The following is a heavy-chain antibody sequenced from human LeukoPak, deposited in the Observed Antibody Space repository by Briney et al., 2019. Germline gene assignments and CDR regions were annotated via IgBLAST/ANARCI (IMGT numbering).Heavy chain of an antibody. D-gene: IGHD3-10*01. J-gene: IGHJ6*02. CDR3: AKDFSGFGALLFFFRMDV. V-gene: IGHV3-30*18. Sequence: QPGRSLRLSCAGSGVTLSDYGIHWVRQAPGKGLEWVAVISYDGSITFYGDSVKGRFTISRDNSKKTVDLEMNSLRAEDTAVYYCAKDFSGFGALLFFFRMDVWGQGTTVIVSS. CDR2: ISYDGSIT. CDR1: GVTLSDYG.